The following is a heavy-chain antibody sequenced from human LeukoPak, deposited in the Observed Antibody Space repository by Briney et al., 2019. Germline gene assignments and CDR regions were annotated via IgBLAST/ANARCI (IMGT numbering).Heavy chain of an antibody. D-gene: IGHD3-22*01. V-gene: IGHV3-23*01. J-gene: IGHJ5*02. CDR2: ISGSGGST. Sequence: PGGSLRLSCAASGFTFSSYAMGWVRQAPGKGLEWVSAISGSGGSTYYADSVKGRFTISRDNSKNTLYLQMNSLRAEDTAVYYCAKTKMAPDSSGYYSRYGWFDPWGQGTLVTVSS. CDR3: AKTKMAPDSSGYYSRYGWFDP. CDR1: GFTFSSYA.